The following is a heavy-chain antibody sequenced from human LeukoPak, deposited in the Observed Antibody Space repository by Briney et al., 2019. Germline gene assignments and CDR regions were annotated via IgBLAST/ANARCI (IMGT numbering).Heavy chain of an antibody. CDR1: GYTFTGYY. D-gene: IGHD2-15*01. CDR2: INPNSGGT. Sequence: ASVKVSCKASGYTFTGYYMHWVRQAPGQGLEWMGWINPNSGGTNYAQKFQGRVTMTRDTSISTAYMELSRLRSDDTAVYYCARPRGEYCSGGSCYSYYFDYWGQGTPVTVSS. J-gene: IGHJ4*02. CDR3: ARPRGEYCSGGSCYSYYFDY. V-gene: IGHV1-2*02.